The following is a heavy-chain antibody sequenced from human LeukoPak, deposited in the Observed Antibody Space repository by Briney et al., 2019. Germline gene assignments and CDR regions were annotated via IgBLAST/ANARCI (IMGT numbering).Heavy chain of an antibody. CDR1: GFTVSSYY. CDR3: ARDIGHMGTFDY. CDR2: IYGGDRT. D-gene: IGHD1-1*01. Sequence: GGSLRLSCAAPGFTVSSYYLHWVRQAPGKGLEWVSVIYGGDRTRYADSVEGRFTISRDNSRNTLSLQMNSLRAEDTAVYYCARDIGHMGTFDYWGQGTLVTV. J-gene: IGHJ4*02. V-gene: IGHV3-66*01.